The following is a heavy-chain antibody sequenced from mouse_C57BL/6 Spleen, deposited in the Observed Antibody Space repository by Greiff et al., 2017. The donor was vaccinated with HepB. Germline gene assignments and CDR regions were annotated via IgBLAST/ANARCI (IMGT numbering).Heavy chain of an antibody. D-gene: IGHD2-3*01. CDR2: IDPSDSYT. CDR1: GYTFTSYW. V-gene: IGHV1-69*01. CDR3: ARAYDGYDRFAY. J-gene: IGHJ3*01. Sequence: QVQLQQPGAELVMPGASVKLSCKASGYTFTSYWMHWVKQRPGQGLEWIGEIDPSDSYTNYNQKFKGKSTLTVDKSSSTAYMQLSSLTSEDSAVYYCARAYDGYDRFAYWGQGTLVTVSA.